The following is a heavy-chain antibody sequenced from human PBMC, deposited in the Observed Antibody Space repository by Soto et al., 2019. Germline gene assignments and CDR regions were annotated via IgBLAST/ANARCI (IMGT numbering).Heavy chain of an antibody. V-gene: IGHV3-64D*06. D-gene: IGHD3-9*01. CDR2: ISSNGGST. Sequence: PGGSLRLSCSASGFTFISYAMHWVRQAPGKGLEYVSAISSNGGSTYYADSVKGRFTISRDNSKNTLYLQMSSLRAEDTAVYYCVKQGLTGGYYIDYWGQGTLVTVSS. J-gene: IGHJ4*02. CDR1: GFTFISYA. CDR3: VKQGLTGGYYIDY.